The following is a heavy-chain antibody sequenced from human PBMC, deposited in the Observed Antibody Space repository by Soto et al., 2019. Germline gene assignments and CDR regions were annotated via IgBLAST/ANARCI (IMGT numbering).Heavy chain of an antibody. CDR2: LYYSGST. V-gene: IGHV4-61*01. Sequence: QVQLQESGPGLVKPSEALSLTCTVSGGSVNSDSYYWTWIRQPPGKRLEWIGSLYYSGSTNYNPSLKSRVTLSVDTSTTQSSLKLSSVTAADTAVYCCARESREFGSWGGLDVWAQGTTVTVSS. CDR1: GGSVNSDSYY. D-gene: IGHD3-10*01. CDR3: ARESREFGSWGGLDV. J-gene: IGHJ6*02.